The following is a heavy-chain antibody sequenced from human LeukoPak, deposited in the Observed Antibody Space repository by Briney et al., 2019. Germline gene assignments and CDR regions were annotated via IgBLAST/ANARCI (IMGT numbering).Heavy chain of an antibody. CDR3: AKNTGIVGAARNWFDP. D-gene: IGHD1-26*01. CDR1: GFTFDDYA. CDR2: ISWNSGSI. J-gene: IGHJ5*02. V-gene: IGHV3-9*01. Sequence: GGSLRLSCAASGFTFDDYAMHWVRQAPGKGLEWVSGISWNSGSIGYADSVKGRFTISRDNAKNTLYLQMNSLRAEDTAVYYCAKNTGIVGAARNWFDPWGQGTLVTVSS.